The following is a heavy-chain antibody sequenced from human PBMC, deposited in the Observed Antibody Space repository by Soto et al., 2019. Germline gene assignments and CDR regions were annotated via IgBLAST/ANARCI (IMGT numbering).Heavy chain of an antibody. J-gene: IGHJ6*02. V-gene: IGHV1-69*01. Sequence: QVHLVQSGAEVKKPGSSVKVSCKTSGGSFNNYAVSWVRQAPGQGLEWMGGIIPNFDTPNDAQKFQDRVTIIADESTSTVYMELRSLRSNDTAVYYCAVAMVREILIFESSGMHVWGQGPTVIVSS. CDR1: GGSFNNYA. CDR3: AVAMVREILIFESSGMHV. D-gene: IGHD3-10*01. CDR2: IIPNFDTP.